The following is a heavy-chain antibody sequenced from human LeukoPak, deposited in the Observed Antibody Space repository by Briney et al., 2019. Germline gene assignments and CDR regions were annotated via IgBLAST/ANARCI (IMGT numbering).Heavy chain of an antibody. V-gene: IGHV3-23*01. CDR2: ITATGDTA. CDR1: GFTFSKCA. J-gene: IGHJ5*02. D-gene: IGHD1-26*01. Sequence: GGSLRLSCAASGFTFSKCAMSWVRQAPGKGLEWVAIITATGDTAYYADSVKGRFTISRDNSKNTLYLQMNSLRAEDTAVYYRAKDSGSSGFDPWGQGTLVTVSS. CDR3: AKDSGSSGFDP.